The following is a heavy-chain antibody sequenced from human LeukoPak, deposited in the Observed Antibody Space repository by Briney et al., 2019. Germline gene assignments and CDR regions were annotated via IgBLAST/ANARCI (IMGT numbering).Heavy chain of an antibody. CDR1: GFTFSSYA. Sequence: GGSLRLSCAASGFTFSSYAMSWVRQAPGKGLEWVSAISGSGGSTYYADSVEGRFTISRDNSKNTLYLQMNSLRAEDTAVYYCAKDYGYSYGFDYWGQGTLVTVSS. J-gene: IGHJ4*02. D-gene: IGHD5-18*01. CDR2: ISGSGGST. V-gene: IGHV3-23*01. CDR3: AKDYGYSYGFDY.